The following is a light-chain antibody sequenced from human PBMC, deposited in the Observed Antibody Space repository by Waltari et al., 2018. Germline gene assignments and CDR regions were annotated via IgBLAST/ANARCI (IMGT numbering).Light chain of an antibody. CDR1: SSNIGNHA. Sequence: QSVLTQPPSVSEAPRQRVTIPCSGSSSNIGNHAVNWYQQLPGKAPKLLIYYDDLLPSGVSDRFSGSKSGTSASLAISGLQSEDEADYYCAAWDDSLNGVVFDGGTKLTVL. V-gene: IGLV1-36*01. CDR2: YDD. J-gene: IGLJ2*01. CDR3: AAWDDSLNGVV.